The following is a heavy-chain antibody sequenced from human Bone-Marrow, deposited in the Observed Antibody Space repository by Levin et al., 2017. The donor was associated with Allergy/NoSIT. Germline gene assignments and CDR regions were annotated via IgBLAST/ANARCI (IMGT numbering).Heavy chain of an antibody. Sequence: GGSLRLSCAASGFSFTDAWMSWVRQAPGKGLEWVGRIKSQSDGGTTDYAAPVKDRFSVSRDDSKNVLYLQMTSLKREDTAVYYCTRDESCSGGVCYSYNWFDPWGQGTRVTVSS. D-gene: IGHD2-8*02. CDR3: TRDESCSGGVCYSYNWFDP. CDR1: GFSFTDAW. CDR2: IKSQSDGGTT. V-gene: IGHV3-15*01. J-gene: IGHJ5*02.